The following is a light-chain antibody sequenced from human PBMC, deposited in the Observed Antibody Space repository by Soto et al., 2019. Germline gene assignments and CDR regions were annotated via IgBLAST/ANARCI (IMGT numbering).Light chain of an antibody. J-gene: IGLJ2*01. CDR2: DGS. CDR1: SSDVGNHNL. Sequence: QSAMTQPASVSGFPGRPITIPASGTSSDVGNHNLVSWYQQHAGKAPKLIIYDGSKRPSGVSNRFSGSKSDNTASLTISGLQAEDEADYYCCSYATSSTFVVFGGGTKVTVL. V-gene: IGLV2-23*03. CDR3: CSYATSSTFVV.